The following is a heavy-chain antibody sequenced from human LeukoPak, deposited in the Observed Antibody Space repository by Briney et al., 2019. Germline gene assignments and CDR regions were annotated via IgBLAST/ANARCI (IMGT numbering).Heavy chain of an antibody. J-gene: IGHJ4*02. CDR3: ARDRVVGAKNPADY. CDR1: GFTFDDYG. D-gene: IGHD1-26*01. CDR2: INWNGGST. V-gene: IGHV3-20*04. Sequence: GGSLRLSCAASGFTFDDYGMSWVRQAPGKGLEWVSGINWNGGSTGYADSVKGRFTISRDNAKNSLYLQMNSLRAEDTAVYYCARDRVVGAKNPADYWGQGTLVTVSS.